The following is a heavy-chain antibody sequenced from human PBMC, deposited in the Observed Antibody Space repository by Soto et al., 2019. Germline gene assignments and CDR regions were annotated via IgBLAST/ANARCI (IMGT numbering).Heavy chain of an antibody. Sequence: SLRHSYGASEFTFRTYAMHWVRQAPGKGLEWVAVISYDGSNKHYADSVKGRFTISRDNSKNTLYLQMNSLRAEDTAVYYCARPPVIDIVVPPDYWGQGTLVTVSS. CDR2: ISYDGSNK. D-gene: IGHD2-15*01. CDR1: EFTFRTYA. CDR3: ARPPVIDIVVPPDY. V-gene: IGHV3-30*04. J-gene: IGHJ4*02.